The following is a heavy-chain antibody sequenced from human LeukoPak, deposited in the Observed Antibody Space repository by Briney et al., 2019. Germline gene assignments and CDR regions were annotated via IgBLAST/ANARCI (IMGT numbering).Heavy chain of an antibody. CDR3: ASPDRRDGYFFDY. V-gene: IGHV1-2*02. CDR2: INPNSGGT. D-gene: IGHD5-24*01. CDR1: GYTFSDYY. J-gene: IGHJ4*02. Sequence: ASVKVSCKASGYTFSDYYIHWVRQAPGQGLEWMAWINPNSGGTNYAQRFEGRVTMTRDTSISTAYMELSRLRSDDTAVYYCASPDRRDGYFFDYWGQGTLVTVSS.